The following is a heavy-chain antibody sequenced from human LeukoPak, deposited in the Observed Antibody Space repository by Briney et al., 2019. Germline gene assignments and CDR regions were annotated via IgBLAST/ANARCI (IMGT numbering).Heavy chain of an antibody. V-gene: IGHV3-30*02. CDR3: ARVERLSQWLVFDY. D-gene: IGHD6-19*01. Sequence: GGSLRLSCAASGFTFSSYSMHWVRQAPGKGLEWVSFIGSDGSDKHYADSVKGRFTISRDNSKNTLYLQMNSLRPEDTAVYYCARVERLSQWLVFDYWGQGTLVTVSS. J-gene: IGHJ4*02. CDR1: GFTFSSYS. CDR2: IGSDGSDK.